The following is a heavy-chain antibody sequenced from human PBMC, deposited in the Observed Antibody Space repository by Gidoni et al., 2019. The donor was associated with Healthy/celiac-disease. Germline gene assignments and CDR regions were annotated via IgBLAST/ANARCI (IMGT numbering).Heavy chain of an antibody. CDR2: IYYSGST. J-gene: IGHJ4*02. V-gene: IGHV4-39*01. CDR3: ARHHSSSWYGVLYYFDY. CDR1: GGSISSSSYY. D-gene: IGHD6-13*01. Sequence: QLQLQESGPGLVKPSETLSLTCTVSGGSISSSSYYWGWIRPPPGKGLEWIGSIYYSGSTYYNPSLKSRVTISVDTSKNQFSLKLSSVTAADTAVYYCARHHSSSWYGVLYYFDYWGQGTLVTVSS.